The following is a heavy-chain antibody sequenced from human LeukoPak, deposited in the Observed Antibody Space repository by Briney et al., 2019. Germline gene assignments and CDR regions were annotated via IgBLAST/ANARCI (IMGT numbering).Heavy chain of an antibody. V-gene: IGHV3-9*01. D-gene: IGHD3-22*01. J-gene: IGHJ4*02. CDR3: AKANHYYDSSGYYWIGLYYFDY. CDR1: GFTFDDYA. Sequence: QAGRSLRLSCAASGFTFDDYAMHWVRQAPGKGLEWVSGISWNSGSIGYADPVKGRFTISRDNAKNSLYLQMNSLGAEDTALYYCAKANHYYDSSGYYWIGLYYFDYWGQGTLVTVSS. CDR2: ISWNSGSI.